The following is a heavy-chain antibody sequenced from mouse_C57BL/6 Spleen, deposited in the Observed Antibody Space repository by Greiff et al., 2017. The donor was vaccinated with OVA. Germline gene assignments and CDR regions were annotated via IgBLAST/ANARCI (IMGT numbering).Heavy chain of an antibody. Sequence: EVKLMESGPGLVKPSQTVFLTCTVTGISITTGNYRWSWIRQFPGNKLEWIGYIYYSGTITYNPSLTRRTTITRDTPKNQFFLEMNSLTAEDTATYYCARDEDYYWYFDVWGTGTTVTVSS. D-gene: IGHD2-4*01. J-gene: IGHJ1*03. CDR2: IYYSGTI. CDR3: ARDEDYYWYFDV. CDR1: GISITTGNYR. V-gene: IGHV3-5*01.